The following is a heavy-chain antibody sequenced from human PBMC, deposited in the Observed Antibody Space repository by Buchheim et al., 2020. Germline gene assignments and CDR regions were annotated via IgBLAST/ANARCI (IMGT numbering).Heavy chain of an antibody. CDR3: ARDRGYYDFWSGYYDY. CDR2: IKQDGSEK. D-gene: IGHD3-3*01. CDR1: GFTFSSYW. V-gene: IGHV3-7*01. Sequence: EVQLVESGGGLVQPGGSLRLSCAASGFTFSSYWMSWVRQAPGKGLEWFANIKQDGSEKYYVDSVKVRFTISRDDAQHSLYLQMNSLRAEDTAVYYCARDRGYYDFWSGYYDYWGQGTL. J-gene: IGHJ4*02.